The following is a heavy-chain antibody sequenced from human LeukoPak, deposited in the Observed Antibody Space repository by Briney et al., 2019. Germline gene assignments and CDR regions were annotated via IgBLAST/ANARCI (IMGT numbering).Heavy chain of an antibody. J-gene: IGHJ4*02. CDR2: ISSKGGST. Sequence: GGSLRLSCSASGFTFSTYAMHWVRQAPGKGLEYVSAISSKGGSTYYADSVKGRFTISRDNSKNTLYLQMSSLRAEDTAVYYCVNSRMTTVPAFDYWGQGTLVTVSS. CDR1: GFTFSTYA. CDR3: VNSRMTTVPAFDY. V-gene: IGHV3-64D*06. D-gene: IGHD4-17*01.